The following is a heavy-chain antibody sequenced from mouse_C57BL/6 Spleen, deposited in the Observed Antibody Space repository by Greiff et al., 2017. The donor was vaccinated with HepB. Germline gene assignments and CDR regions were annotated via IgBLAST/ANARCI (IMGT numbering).Heavy chain of an antibody. Sequence: VQLQQSGAELVKPGASVKISCKASGYAFSSYWMNWVKQRPGKGLEWIGQIYPGDGDTNYNGKFKGKATLTADKSSSTAYMQLSSLTSEDSAVYFCARHGYYGSSYGSAMDYWGQGTSVTVSS. CDR3: ARHGYYGSSYGSAMDY. V-gene: IGHV1-80*01. CDR1: GYAFSSYW. D-gene: IGHD1-1*01. J-gene: IGHJ4*01. CDR2: IYPGDGDT.